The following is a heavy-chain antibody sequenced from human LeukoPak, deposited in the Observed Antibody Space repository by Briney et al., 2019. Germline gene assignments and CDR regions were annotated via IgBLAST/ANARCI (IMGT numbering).Heavy chain of an antibody. V-gene: IGHV3-30-3*01. D-gene: IGHD6-19*01. CDR2: ISYDGSNK. CDR1: GFTFSSYA. CDR3: ARDSDANYLAVAGNFDY. J-gene: IGHJ4*02. Sequence: GGSLRLSCAASGFTFSSYAMHWVRQAPGKGLEWVAVISYDGSNKYYADSVKGRFTISRDNSKNTLYLQMNSLRAEDTAGYYCARDSDANYLAVAGNFDYWGQGTLVTVSS.